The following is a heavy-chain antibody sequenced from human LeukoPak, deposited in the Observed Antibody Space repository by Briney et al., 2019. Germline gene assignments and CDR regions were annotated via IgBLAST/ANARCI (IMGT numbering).Heavy chain of an antibody. CDR2: VYTSGST. V-gene: IGHV4-4*07. J-gene: IGHJ4*02. CDR3: ARDREHSSSWYYFDY. CDR1: GGSISSYY. Sequence: SETLSLTYTVSGGSISSYYWSWIRQPAGKGLEWIGRVYTSGSTNYNPSLKSRVTMSVDTSKNQFSLKLSSVTAADTAVYYCARDREHSSSWYYFDYWGQGTLVTVS. D-gene: IGHD6-13*01.